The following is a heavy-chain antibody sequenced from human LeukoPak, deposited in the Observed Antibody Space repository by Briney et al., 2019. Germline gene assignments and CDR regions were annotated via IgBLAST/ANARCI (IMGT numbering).Heavy chain of an antibody. D-gene: IGHD3-10*01. Sequence: GGSLRLSCAASGFTVSSNYMSWVRQAPGKGLEWVSVIYSGGSTYYADSVKGRFTISRDNSKNTLYLQMNSLRAEDTAVYYCAKSGSGSYYPLYYYGMDVWGQGTTVTVSS. J-gene: IGHJ6*02. V-gene: IGHV3-53*01. CDR1: GFTVSSNY. CDR2: IYSGGST. CDR3: AKSGSGSYYPLYYYGMDV.